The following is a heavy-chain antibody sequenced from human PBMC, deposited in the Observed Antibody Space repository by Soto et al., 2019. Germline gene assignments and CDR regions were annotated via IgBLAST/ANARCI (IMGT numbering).Heavy chain of an antibody. D-gene: IGHD6-13*01. J-gene: IGHJ4*02. CDR2: INPSGGST. CDR1: GYTFTSYY. Sequence: GASVKVSCKASGYTFTSYYMHWVRQAPGQGLEWMGIINPSGGSTSYAQKFQGRVTMTRDTSTSTVYMELSSLRSEDTAVYYCARDLGRGIAAAGTPYFDYWGQGTLVTV. V-gene: IGHV1-46*01. CDR3: ARDLGRGIAAAGTPYFDY.